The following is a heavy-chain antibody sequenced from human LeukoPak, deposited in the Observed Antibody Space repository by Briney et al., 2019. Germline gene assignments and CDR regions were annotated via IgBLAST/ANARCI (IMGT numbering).Heavy chain of an antibody. CDR3: TREQPPQNVVAFHDAFDI. D-gene: IGHD2-15*01. J-gene: IGHJ3*02. CDR1: GFTFGGS. CDR2: ISSTSYDI. Sequence: GGSLRLSCAISGFTFGGSLNWVRQVPGKGLEWVSSISSTSYDIFYADSVKGRFTISRDNAKKLLYLQMNSLRVEDTALYYCTREQPPQNVVAFHDAFDIWGQGTLVSVSS. V-gene: IGHV3-21*01.